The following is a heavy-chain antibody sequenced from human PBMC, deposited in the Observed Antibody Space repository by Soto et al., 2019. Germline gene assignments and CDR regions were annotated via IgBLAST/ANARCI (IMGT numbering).Heavy chain of an antibody. J-gene: IGHJ6*02. V-gene: IGHV3-11*04. Sequence: PGGSLRLSCAASGFTFSDHYMSWIRQAPGKGLEWVSFISSDGTTIYYADSVKGRFTISRDNAKNSLYLQMNSLRAEDTAVYYCARDAGGYWAMDVWGQGTTVTVSS. CDR1: GFTFSDHY. CDR2: ISSDGTTI. CDR3: ARDAGGYWAMDV. D-gene: IGHD5-18*01.